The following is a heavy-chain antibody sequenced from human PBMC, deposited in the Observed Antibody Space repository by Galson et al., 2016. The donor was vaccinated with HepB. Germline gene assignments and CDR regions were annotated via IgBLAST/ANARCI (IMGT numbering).Heavy chain of an antibody. CDR3: AREGRGDRTDAFDI. CDR1: GFTFSTYP. CDR2: TSYGNKE. V-gene: IGHV3-30-3*01. Sequence: SLRLSCAASGFTFSTYPMHWVRQAPGKGLEWVAVTSYGNKEYYTDSVRGRFTISRDNSKNTVYLQMNSLRAEDTAVYYCAREGRGDRTDAFDIWGQGTMVTVSS. D-gene: IGHD4-17*01. J-gene: IGHJ3*02.